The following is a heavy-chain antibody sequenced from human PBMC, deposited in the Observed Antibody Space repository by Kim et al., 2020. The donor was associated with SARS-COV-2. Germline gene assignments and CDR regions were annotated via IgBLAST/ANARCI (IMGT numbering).Heavy chain of an antibody. D-gene: IGHD4-17*01. Sequence: SETLSLTCTVSGGSISSYYWSWIRQPPGKGLEWIGYIYYSGSTNYNPSLKSRVTISVDTSKNQFSLKLSSVTAADTAVYYCARRGFYGDYVSAFDIWGQGTMVTVSS. CDR2: IYYSGST. CDR1: GGSISSYY. J-gene: IGHJ3*02. CDR3: ARRGFYGDYVSAFDI. V-gene: IGHV4-59*08.